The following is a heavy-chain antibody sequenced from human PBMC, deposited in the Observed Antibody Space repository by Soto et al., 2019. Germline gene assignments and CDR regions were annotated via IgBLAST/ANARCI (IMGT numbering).Heavy chain of an antibody. J-gene: IGHJ4*02. V-gene: IGHV5-51*01. CDR1: GYSFSSYW. D-gene: IGHD1-26*01. Sequence: PGESLKISCKGSGYSFSSYWIGWVRQMPGKGLEWMGIIYPGDSDTRYSPSFQGQVTISADKSISTAYLQWSSLKASDSAMYYCARHPKVGGGFPCYFDYWAQGTLVTVSS. CDR3: ARHPKVGGGFPCYFDY. CDR2: IYPGDSDT.